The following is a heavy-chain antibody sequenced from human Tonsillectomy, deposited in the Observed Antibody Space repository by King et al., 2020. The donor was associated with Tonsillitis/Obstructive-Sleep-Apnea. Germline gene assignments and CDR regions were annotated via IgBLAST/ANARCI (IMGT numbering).Heavy chain of an antibody. V-gene: IGHV1-18*01. CDR1: GDYLSSYG. CDR2: ISAYNGKT. Sequence: VQLVQSGAEVKKPGASVKVSCKAVGDYLSSYGINWVRQAPGQGLEWVGWISAYNGKTRYTQKLQGRVTMSTDTSTSTAYMELRSLRSDDTAVYYCARDDNIFGLVTHYYYAMDVWGQGTTVTVSS. J-gene: IGHJ6*02. D-gene: IGHD3/OR15-3a*01. CDR3: ARDDNIFGLVTHYYYAMDV.